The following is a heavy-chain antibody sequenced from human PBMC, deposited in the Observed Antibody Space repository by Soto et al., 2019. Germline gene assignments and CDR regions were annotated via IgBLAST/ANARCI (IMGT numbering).Heavy chain of an antibody. CDR1: GYTFTSYD. CDR3: ARGQRQYYYDSSGYYYYDD. Sequence: GPSVKVSCKASGYTFTSYDINWVRQATGQGLEWMGWMNPNSGNTGYAQKFQGRVTMTRNTSISTAYMELSSLRSEDTAVYYCARGQRQYYYDSSGYYYYDDWGQGTLVTVSS. D-gene: IGHD3-22*01. V-gene: IGHV1-8*01. CDR2: MNPNSGNT. J-gene: IGHJ4*02.